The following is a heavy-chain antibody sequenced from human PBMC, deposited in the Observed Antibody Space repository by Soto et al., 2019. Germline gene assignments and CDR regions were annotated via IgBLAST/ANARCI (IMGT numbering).Heavy chain of an antibody. J-gene: IGHJ4*02. CDR3: TRGYGDYVRDY. V-gene: IGHV3-73*01. CDR1: GFTFSGSA. CDR2: IRSKSNSYAT. D-gene: IGHD4-17*01. Sequence: EVQLVESGGGLVQPGGSLKLSCAVSGFTFSGSAMHWVRQASGKGLEWVGRIRSKSNSYATAYAASVKGMFTISRDDSKNTAYLQMNSLKTEDTAVYYCTRGYGDYVRDYWGQGTLVTVSS.